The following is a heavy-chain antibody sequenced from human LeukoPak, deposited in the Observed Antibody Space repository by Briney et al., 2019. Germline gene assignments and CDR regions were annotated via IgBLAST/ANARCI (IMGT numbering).Heavy chain of an antibody. Sequence: PSETLSLTCAVSGASMNTHYWSWIRQPPGKGLEWIGYMLDTVTTKDNPSLKSRFTLSADTSKNHFSLRLTSVTAADTAVYYCGTIKRGNIFGYFDFWGQGIPVTVSS. CDR3: GTIKRGNIFGYFDF. V-gene: IGHV4-59*11. CDR2: MLDTVTT. J-gene: IGHJ4*02. D-gene: IGHD5-18*01. CDR1: GASMNTHY.